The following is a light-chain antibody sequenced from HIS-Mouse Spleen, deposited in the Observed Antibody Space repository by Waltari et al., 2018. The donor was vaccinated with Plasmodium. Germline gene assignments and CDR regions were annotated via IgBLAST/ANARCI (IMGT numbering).Light chain of an antibody. V-gene: IGLV2-23*03. CDR2: EGS. CDR3: CSYAGSSTFVV. J-gene: IGLJ2*01. CDR1: SSDVGSYNL. Sequence: QSALTQPASVSGSPGQSITISCTRTSSDVGSYNLVSWYQQHPGKAPKLMLYEGSKRPSGVSNRFSGSKSGNTASLTISGLQAEDEADYYCCSYAGSSTFVVFGGGTKLTVL.